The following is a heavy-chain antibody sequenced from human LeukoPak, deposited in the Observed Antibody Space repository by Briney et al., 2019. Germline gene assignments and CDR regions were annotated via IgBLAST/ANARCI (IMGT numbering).Heavy chain of an antibody. J-gene: IGHJ6*02. V-gene: IGHV4-61*01. D-gene: IGHD2-15*01. CDR1: GGSVSSGSYY. CDR3: ARYNGGGSGDYYYYGMDV. Sequence: SETLSLTCTVSGGSVSSGSYYWSWIRQPPGKGLEWIGYIYYSGSTNYNPSLKSRVTISVDTSKNQFSLKLSSVTAADTAVYYCARYNGGGSGDYYYYGMDVWGQGTTVTVSS. CDR2: IYYSGST.